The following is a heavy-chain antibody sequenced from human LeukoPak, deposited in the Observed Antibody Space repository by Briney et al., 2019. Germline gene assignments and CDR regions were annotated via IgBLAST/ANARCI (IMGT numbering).Heavy chain of an antibody. Sequence: SETLSLTCAVYGGSFSGYYWSWIRQPPGKGLEWIGEINHSGSTNYNPSLKSRVTISVDTSKSQFSLKLSSVTAADTAVYYCARYARDTAMVVISYYYYYYMDVWGKGTTVTVSS. J-gene: IGHJ6*03. D-gene: IGHD5-18*01. CDR3: ARYARDTAMVVISYYYYYYMDV. CDR1: GGSFSGYY. V-gene: IGHV4-34*01. CDR2: INHSGST.